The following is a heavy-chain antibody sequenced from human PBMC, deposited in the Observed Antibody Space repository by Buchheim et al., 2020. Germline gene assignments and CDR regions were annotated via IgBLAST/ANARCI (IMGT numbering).Heavy chain of an antibody. CDR1: GLTFSSYA. V-gene: IGHV3-23*01. CDR2: ISGSGGTT. Sequence: EVQLLESGGGLVQPGGSLRLACAASGLTFSSYAMSWVRQAPGKGLEWVSVISGSGGTTYYADSVKGRFTISRDNSKSTLYLQMNSLRAEDTAVYYCAKQGYSSSVDPYYFDYWGQGTL. J-gene: IGHJ4*02. CDR3: AKQGYSSSVDPYYFDY. D-gene: IGHD6-6*01.